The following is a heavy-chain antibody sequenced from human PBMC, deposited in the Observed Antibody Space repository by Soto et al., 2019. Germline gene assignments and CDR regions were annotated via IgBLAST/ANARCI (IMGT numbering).Heavy chain of an antibody. CDR1: GYSFTSYH. D-gene: IGHD2-21*02. V-gene: IGHV5-51*01. CDR3: ASRSYCDGDCTRRPYDYYGMDV. CDR2: IYPGDSET. Sequence: EVQLVQSGAEVKKPGESLKISCKGSGYSFTSYHIVWVRQMPGKGLEWMGIIYPGDSETRYSPSLQVQVTMSADKSTSTAYLQWSSLKASDTAMYYCASRSYCDGDCTRRPYDYYGMDVWGQGTTVTVSS. J-gene: IGHJ6*02.